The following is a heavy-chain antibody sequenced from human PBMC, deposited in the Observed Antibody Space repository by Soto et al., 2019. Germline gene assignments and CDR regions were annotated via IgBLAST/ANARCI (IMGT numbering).Heavy chain of an antibody. V-gene: IGHV4-4*07. CDR3: ARDLGMQLWFGAAFDI. Sequence: SETLSLTCTVSGGSISSYYWSWIRQPAGKGLEWIGRIYTSGSTNYNPSLKSRVTMSVDTSKNQFSLKLSSVTAADTAVYYCARDLGMQLWFGAAFDIWGQGTMVTVSS. CDR2: IYTSGST. J-gene: IGHJ3*02. CDR1: GGSISSYY. D-gene: IGHD5-18*01.